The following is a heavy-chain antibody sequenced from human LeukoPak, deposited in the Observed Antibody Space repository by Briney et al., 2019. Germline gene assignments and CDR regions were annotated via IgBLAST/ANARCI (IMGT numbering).Heavy chain of an antibody. V-gene: IGHV3-43D*03. D-gene: IGHD1-26*01. CDR2: IIWDGGST. J-gene: IGHJ4*02. CDR1: RFTLDDYA. Sequence: GGALRLSCAPSRFTLDDYAMHWVRQAPRKGVEWVSLIIWDGGSTYYADSVKGRFTISRDNSKNSLYLQMNSLRAEDTALYYCATPLSGSYYSQLDYWGQGTLVTVSS. CDR3: ATPLSGSYYSQLDY.